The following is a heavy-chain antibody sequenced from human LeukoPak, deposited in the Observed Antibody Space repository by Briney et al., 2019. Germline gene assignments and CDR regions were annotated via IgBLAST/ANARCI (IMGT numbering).Heavy chain of an antibody. J-gene: IGHJ5*02. Sequence: SETLSLTCAVSGASSSDPYYWGWIRQPPERGLQWIGTIYVNGDTFYNPPLKSRVTISEDTSKNQLSLTLTSVTAADTAIYYCARGYNWNDGAFDPWGQGALVTVSS. V-gene: IGHV4-38-2*01. CDR1: GASSSDPYY. D-gene: IGHD1-20*01. CDR3: ARGYNWNDGAFDP. CDR2: IYVNGDT.